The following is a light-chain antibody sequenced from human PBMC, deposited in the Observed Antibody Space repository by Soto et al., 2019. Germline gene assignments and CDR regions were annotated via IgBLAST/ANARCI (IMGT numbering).Light chain of an antibody. V-gene: IGKV1-5*01. Sequence: DIQMTQSPSTLSASVGDRVTITCRASQSISSWLAWYPQNPGKAPKLLIYDASSLESGVPSRFSGSGSGTEVALTISSLQPDDFATYSCQQYNSYSLFTFGPGTKVDIK. CDR2: DAS. CDR3: QQYNSYSLFT. CDR1: QSISSW. J-gene: IGKJ3*01.